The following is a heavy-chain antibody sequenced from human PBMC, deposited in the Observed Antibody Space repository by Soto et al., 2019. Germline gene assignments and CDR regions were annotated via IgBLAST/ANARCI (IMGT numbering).Heavy chain of an antibody. D-gene: IGHD1-20*01. Sequence: SETLSLTCPVSGGSFSNGNYYWSWIRQPPGKGLEWIGYIYYSGSTYYNPSLKSRLTISVDTSKNQFSLKLSSVTAADTAVYYCARVRHINAFDIWGQGTMVTVSS. V-gene: IGHV4-30-4*01. J-gene: IGHJ3*02. CDR2: IYYSGST. CDR3: ARVRHINAFDI. CDR1: GGSFSNGNYY.